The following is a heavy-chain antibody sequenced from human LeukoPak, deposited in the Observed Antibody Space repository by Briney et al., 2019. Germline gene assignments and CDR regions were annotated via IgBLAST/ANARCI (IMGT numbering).Heavy chain of an antibody. J-gene: IGHJ6*02. CDR3: ARDNWNYGSSMDV. CDR1: GGSISSYY. V-gene: IGHV4-59*01. Sequence: SETLSLTCTVSGGSISSYYWSWIRQPPGEGLEWIGYIYYSGSTNYNPSLKSRVTISVDTSKNQFSLKLSSVTAADTAVYYCARDNWNYGSSMDVWGQGTTVTVSS. CDR2: IYYSGST. D-gene: IGHD1-7*01.